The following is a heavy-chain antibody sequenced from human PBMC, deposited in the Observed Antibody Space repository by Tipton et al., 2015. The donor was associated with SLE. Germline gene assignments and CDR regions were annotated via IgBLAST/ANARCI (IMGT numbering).Heavy chain of an antibody. V-gene: IGHV4-59*01. J-gene: IGHJ4*02. Sequence: TLSLTCTVSGGFIRSYYWSWIRQPSGKGLEWIGYIYYSGSTNYNPSLKSRVTISVDPSKNQFSLKLSSVTAADTAVYYCATVNCSLGGCILDSWGRGTLVTVSS. CDR2: IYYSGST. CDR3: ATVNCSLGGCILDS. D-gene: IGHD2-15*01. CDR1: GGFIRSYY.